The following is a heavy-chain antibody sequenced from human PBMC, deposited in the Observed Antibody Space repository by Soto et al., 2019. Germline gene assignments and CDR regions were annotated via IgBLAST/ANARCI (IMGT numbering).Heavy chain of an antibody. J-gene: IGHJ4*02. D-gene: IGHD4-17*01. CDR3: ARGTPPFLNDYDPEFDY. V-gene: IGHV1-18*01. CDR2: ISAYNGNT. Sequence: ASVKVSCKASGYTFTSYGISWVRPAPGQGLEWMGWISAYNGNTNYAQKLQGRVTMTTDTSTSTAYMELRSLTSDDTAVYYCARGTPPFLNDYDPEFDYWGQGTLATVSS. CDR1: GYTFTSYG.